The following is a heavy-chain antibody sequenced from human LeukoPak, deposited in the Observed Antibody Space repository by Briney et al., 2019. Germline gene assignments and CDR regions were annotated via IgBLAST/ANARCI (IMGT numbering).Heavy chain of an antibody. J-gene: IGHJ4*02. CDR2: IYYSGST. D-gene: IGHD5-24*01. Sequence: SETLSLTCTVSGGSISSYYWSWIRQPPGKGLEWIGYIYYSGSTNYNPSLKSRVTISVDTSKNQFSLKLSSVTAADTAVYYCARVALSTWGDGYKLFDYWGQGTLVTVSS. CDR3: ARVALSTWGDGYKLFDY. CDR1: GGSISSYY. V-gene: IGHV4-59*01.